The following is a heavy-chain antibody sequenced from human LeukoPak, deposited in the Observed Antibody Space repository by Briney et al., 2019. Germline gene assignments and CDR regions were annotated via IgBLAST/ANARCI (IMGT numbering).Heavy chain of an antibody. D-gene: IGHD3-22*01. J-gene: IGHJ5*02. CDR1: GFTFSNAW. CDR3: ATDFYDST. V-gene: IGHV3-15*07. Sequence: GGSLRLSCATSGFTFSNAWMNWVRQAPEKGLEWVGRIRSNSDGGTIDYAAHVRGRFTLSRDDSKTTLYLQMNSLQTEDTAVYYCATDFYDSTWGQGTLVTVSS. CDR2: IRSNSDGGTI.